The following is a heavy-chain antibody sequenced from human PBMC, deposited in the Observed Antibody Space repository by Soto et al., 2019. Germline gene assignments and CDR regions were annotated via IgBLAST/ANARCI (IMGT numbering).Heavy chain of an antibody. CDR3: AKDCEIAVAGY. J-gene: IGHJ4*02. D-gene: IGHD6-19*01. Sequence: QVQLVESGGVVVQPGRSLRLSCAASGFTFSSYGMHWVRQAPCQGLEWVAVISYDGSNKYYADSVKCRFTISRDNSKNTLYLQMNSLRAEDTAVYYCAKDCEIAVAGYWGQGTLVTVSS. CDR1: GFTFSSYG. CDR2: ISYDGSNK. V-gene: IGHV3-30*18.